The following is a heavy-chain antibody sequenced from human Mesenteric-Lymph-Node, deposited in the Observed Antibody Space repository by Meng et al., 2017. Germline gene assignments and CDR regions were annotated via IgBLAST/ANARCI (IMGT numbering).Heavy chain of an antibody. V-gene: IGHV3-74*01. D-gene: IGHD1-1*01. Sequence: EGEVVEYGVGLVQAGGSLRLSCAASGFIFSSSWMHWVRQAPGKGLVWVSRINSDGSATNYADSVKGRFTISRNNAKNTVYLQMDSLRVEDTAVYYCARVNYQDDVWGQGTLVTVSS. CDR2: INSDGSAT. CDR1: GFIFSSSW. CDR3: ARVNYQDDV. J-gene: IGHJ4*02.